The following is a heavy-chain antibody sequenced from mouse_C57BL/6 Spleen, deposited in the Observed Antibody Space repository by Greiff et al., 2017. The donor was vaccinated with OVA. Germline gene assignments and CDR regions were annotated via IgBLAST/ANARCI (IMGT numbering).Heavy chain of an antibody. CDR1: GYTFTSYW. CDR2: IDPSDSYT. D-gene: IGHD1-1*01. V-gene: IGHV1-59*01. J-gene: IGHJ3*01. Sequence: QVQLQQPGAELVRPGTSVKLSCKASGYTFTSYWMHWVKQRPGQGLEWIGVIDPSDSYTNYNQKFKGKATLTVDTSSSTAYMQLSSLTSEDSAVYYCERRGSSYLAYWGQGTLVTVSA. CDR3: ERRGSSYLAY.